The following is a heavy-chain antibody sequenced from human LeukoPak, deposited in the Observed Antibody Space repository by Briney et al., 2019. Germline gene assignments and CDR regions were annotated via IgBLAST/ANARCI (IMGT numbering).Heavy chain of an antibody. CDR3: RRGPSYYGSGRCPYYRDV. D-gene: IGHD3-10*01. CDR2: FYRGGAP. J-gene: IGHJ6*03. CDR1: GFTVSSNY. Sequence: GGSLRLSCAASGFTVSSNYLSWIRQAPGKGLEWVSEFYRGGAPYSADSVKGRFTIYKDNSKNTPYLQMNSLRARAPVVIYLRRGPSYYGSGRCPYYRDVWAKGTTVSVFS. V-gene: IGHV3-66*02.